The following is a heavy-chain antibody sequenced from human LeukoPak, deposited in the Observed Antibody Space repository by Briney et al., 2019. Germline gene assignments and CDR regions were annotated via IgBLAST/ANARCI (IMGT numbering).Heavy chain of an antibody. J-gene: IGHJ4*02. Sequence: ASVKVSCKASGYTFTGYYIHWVRQAPGQGLEWMGWINPNSGGTKYVQKFQGWVTMTRDTSISTSYMELSSLKSDDTAVYYRARGSSSWDFDYWGQGTLVTVSS. CDR1: GYTFTGYY. V-gene: IGHV1-2*04. CDR2: INPNSGGT. D-gene: IGHD6-13*01. CDR3: ARGSSSWDFDY.